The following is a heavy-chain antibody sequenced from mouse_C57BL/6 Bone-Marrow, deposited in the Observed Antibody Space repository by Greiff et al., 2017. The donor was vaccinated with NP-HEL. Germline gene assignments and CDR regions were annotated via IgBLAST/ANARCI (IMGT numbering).Heavy chain of an antibody. CDR2: IHPNSGST. CDR3: ARALLYYGSSYYAMDY. Sequence: QVQLQQPGAELVKPGASVKLSCKASGYTFTSYWMHWVKQRPGQGLEWIGMIHPNSGSTNYNEKFKSKATLTVDKSSSTAYMQLSSLTSEDSAVYYCARALLYYGSSYYAMDYWGQGTSVTVSS. J-gene: IGHJ4*01. CDR1: GYTFTSYW. V-gene: IGHV1-64*01. D-gene: IGHD1-1*01.